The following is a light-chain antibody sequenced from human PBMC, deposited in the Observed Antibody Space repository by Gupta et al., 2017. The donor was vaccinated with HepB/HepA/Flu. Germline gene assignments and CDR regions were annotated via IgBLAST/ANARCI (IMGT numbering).Light chain of an antibody. Sequence: DIQMTQSPSSVSASLGDRVTITCRASQDINNLLAWYQQKSGKAPKLLIYSASILQSGAPSRFSGSASGTDFTLTISSLQSEDFGTYYCQQAHSYPLTLGGGTKVEIK. CDR2: SAS. J-gene: IGKJ4*01. CDR3: QQAHSYPLT. V-gene: IGKV1-12*01. CDR1: QDINNL.